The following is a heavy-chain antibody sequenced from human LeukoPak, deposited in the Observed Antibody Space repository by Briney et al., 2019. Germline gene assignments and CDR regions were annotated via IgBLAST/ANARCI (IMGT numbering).Heavy chain of an antibody. CDR3: ARDGSGSYLEWYDY. J-gene: IGHJ4*02. Sequence: NPNSGGTNYAQKFQGRVTMTRDTSISTAYMELSRLRSDDTAVYYCARDGSGSYLEWYDYWGQGTLVTVSS. CDR2: NPNSGGT. D-gene: IGHD1-26*01. V-gene: IGHV1-2*02.